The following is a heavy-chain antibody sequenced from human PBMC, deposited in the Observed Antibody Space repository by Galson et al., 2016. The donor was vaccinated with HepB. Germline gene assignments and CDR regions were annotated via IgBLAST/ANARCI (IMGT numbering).Heavy chain of an antibody. D-gene: IGHD2-15*01. CDR2: IYYSGST. J-gene: IGHJ1*01. CDR3: VRPSEHCTGGRCYSVYFQH. V-gene: IGHV4-39*01. Sequence: SETLSLTCTVSGGSISSSSYYWGWIRQPPGKGLEWIGSIYYSGSTFYSPSLKSRITISVDTSKNQIPLKLSSVTAADTAMYYCVRPSEHCTGGRCYSVYFQHWGQGTLVTVSS. CDR1: GGSISSSSYY.